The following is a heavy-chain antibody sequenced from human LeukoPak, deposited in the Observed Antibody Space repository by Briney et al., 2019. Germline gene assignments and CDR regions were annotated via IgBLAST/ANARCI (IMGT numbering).Heavy chain of an antibody. V-gene: IGHV4-38-2*02. CDR1: GYSISSGYD. Sequence: SETLSLTCAVSGYSISSGYDWGWIRQPPGKGLEWIGSIYHSGSTYYNPSLKSRVTISVDTSKNQFSLKLSSVTAADTAVYYCARDLNYYDSSGFWDYWGQGTLVTVSS. J-gene: IGHJ4*02. CDR2: IYHSGST. D-gene: IGHD3-22*01. CDR3: ARDLNYYDSSGFWDY.